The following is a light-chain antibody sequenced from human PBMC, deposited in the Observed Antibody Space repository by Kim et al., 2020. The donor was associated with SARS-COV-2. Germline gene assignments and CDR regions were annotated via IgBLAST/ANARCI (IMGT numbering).Light chain of an antibody. CDR2: DAS. Sequence: DIQMTQSPSTLSASVGDTVTITCRASQSVGTWVAWHPQVPGKAPKLLIYDASHLKSGVPSRFSGSGSGTDFSLTISSLQPDDFATYYCQQYDTYSTRTFGQGTKVDIK. V-gene: IGKV1-5*01. CDR1: QSVGTW. CDR3: QQYDTYSTRT. J-gene: IGKJ1*01.